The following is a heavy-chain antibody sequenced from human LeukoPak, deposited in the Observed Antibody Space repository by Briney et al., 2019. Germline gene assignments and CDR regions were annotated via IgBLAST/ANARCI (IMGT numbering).Heavy chain of an antibody. V-gene: IGHV3-30*18. D-gene: IGHD3-10*01. J-gene: IGHJ4*02. CDR3: AKEDFFGSGSYYKN. CDR1: GFTFSNYG. CDR2: ISYDGSLK. Sequence: ARGSLRLSCAASGFTFSNYGMHWVRQAPGKGLEWVAVISYDGSLKYYADSVKGRFTISRDDSKNTLYLQMNSLRAEDTAVYSCAKEDFFGSGSYYKNWGQGTLVTVSS.